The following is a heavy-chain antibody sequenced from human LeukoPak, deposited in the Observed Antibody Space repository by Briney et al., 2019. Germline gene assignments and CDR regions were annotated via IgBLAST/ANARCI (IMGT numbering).Heavy chain of an antibody. J-gene: IGHJ5*02. Sequence: GGSLRLSCAASGFTFSSYWMHWVRQAPGKGLVWVSRINSDGSSTSYADSVKGRFTISRDNAKNTLYLQMNSLRAEDTAVYYCARPGVYGDYGNWFDPWGQGTLVTVSS. D-gene: IGHD4-17*01. CDR2: INSDGSST. V-gene: IGHV3-74*01. CDR1: GFTFSSYW. CDR3: ARPGVYGDYGNWFDP.